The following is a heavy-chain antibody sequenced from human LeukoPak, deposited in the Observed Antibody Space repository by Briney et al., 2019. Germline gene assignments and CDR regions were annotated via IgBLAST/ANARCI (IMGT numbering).Heavy chain of an antibody. V-gene: IGHV3-48*04. CDR2: ISPSGSTI. CDR3: AKDAQASSSWSEFFDY. D-gene: IGHD6-13*01. J-gene: IGHJ4*02. Sequence: PGGSLRLSCAASGFTFSSYSMNWVRQAPGRGLEWVSYISPSGSTIYYTDSVKGRFTISRDNAKSSLFLQMNSLRAEDTAVYYCAKDAQASSSWSEFFDYWGQGTLVTVSS. CDR1: GFTFSSYS.